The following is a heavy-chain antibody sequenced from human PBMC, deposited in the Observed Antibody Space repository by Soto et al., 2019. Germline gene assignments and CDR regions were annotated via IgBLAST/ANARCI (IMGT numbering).Heavy chain of an antibody. CDR1: GFTFSSYG. D-gene: IGHD3-10*01. CDR2: ISYDGSNK. J-gene: IGHJ4*02. V-gene: IGHV3-30*18. CDR3: AKDWGGMVRGLLSVLVYYFDY. Sequence: GGSLRLSCAASGFTFSSYGMDWVRQAPGKGLEWVAVISYDGSNKYYADSVKGRFTISRDNSKNTLYLQMNSLRAEDTAVYYCAKDWGGMVRGLLSVLVYYFDYWGQGTLVTVSS.